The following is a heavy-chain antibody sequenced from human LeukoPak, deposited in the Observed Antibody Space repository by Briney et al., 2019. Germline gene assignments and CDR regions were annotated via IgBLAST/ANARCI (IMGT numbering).Heavy chain of an antibody. J-gene: IGHJ4*02. CDR2: INSDGSST. CDR1: GFTFSSYW. Sequence: GGSLRLSCAASGFTFSSYWMHWVRQAPGKGLVWVSRINSDGSSTSYADSVRGRFTISRDNAKNTLYLQMNSLRAEDTAVYYCARENLVESLLNYYDSSGYLYWGQGTLVTVSS. D-gene: IGHD3-22*01. V-gene: IGHV3-74*01. CDR3: ARENLVESLLNYYDSSGYLY.